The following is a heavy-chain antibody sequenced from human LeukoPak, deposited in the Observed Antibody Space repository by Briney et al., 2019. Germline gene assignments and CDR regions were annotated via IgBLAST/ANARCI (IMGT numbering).Heavy chain of an antibody. J-gene: IGHJ4*02. CDR2: INPSGGST. V-gene: IGHV1-46*01. Sequence: ASVKVSCKASGYTFTSYYMHWVRQAPGQGLEWMGIINPSGGSTSYAQKFQGRVTMTRDMSTSTVYMELSSLRSDDTAVYYCASNIVVVPAAAYYFDYWGQGTLVTVSS. CDR1: GYTFTSYY. CDR3: ASNIVVVPAAAYYFDY. D-gene: IGHD2-2*01.